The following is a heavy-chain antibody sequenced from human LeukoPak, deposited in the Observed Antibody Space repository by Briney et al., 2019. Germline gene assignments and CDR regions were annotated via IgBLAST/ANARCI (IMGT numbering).Heavy chain of an antibody. J-gene: IGHJ4*02. Sequence: GASVKVSCKASVYTFTSYDINWVRQATGQGLEWMVWMNPNSGNTGYAQKFQGRVTMTRNTSISTAYMELSSLRSEDTAVYYCARGRDIVATVFDCWGQVAMVTVSS. CDR3: ARGRDIVATVFDC. CDR1: VYTFTSYD. V-gene: IGHV1-8*01. D-gene: IGHD5-12*01. CDR2: MNPNSGNT.